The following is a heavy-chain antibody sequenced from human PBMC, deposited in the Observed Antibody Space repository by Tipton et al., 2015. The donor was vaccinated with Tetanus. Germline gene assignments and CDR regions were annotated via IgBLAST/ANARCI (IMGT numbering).Heavy chain of an antibody. CDR3: AREWTSTVTSKYDY. CDR1: GVAFSSFA. CDR2: ISYDGSKN. Sequence: AVSGVAFSSFAMHWVRQAPGKGLEWVAVISYDGSKNNYADSVKGRFTISRDNSKNMLYLQMNSLTTEDTAVYYCAREWTSTVTSKYDYWGQGTLVTVSS. D-gene: IGHD4-17*01. V-gene: IGHV3-30*04. J-gene: IGHJ4*02.